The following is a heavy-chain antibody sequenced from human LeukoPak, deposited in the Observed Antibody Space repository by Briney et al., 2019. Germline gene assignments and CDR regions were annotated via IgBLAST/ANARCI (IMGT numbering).Heavy chain of an antibody. V-gene: IGHV1-8*01. Sequence: ASVKVSCKASGYTFTSYDINWVRQATGQGLEWMGWMNPNSGNTGYAQKFQGRVTMTRNTSISTAYMELSSLRSEDTAVYYCARAQVGATTYPFDYWGQGTLVTVSS. J-gene: IGHJ4*02. D-gene: IGHD1-26*01. CDR3: ARAQVGATTYPFDY. CDR2: MNPNSGNT. CDR1: GYTFTSYD.